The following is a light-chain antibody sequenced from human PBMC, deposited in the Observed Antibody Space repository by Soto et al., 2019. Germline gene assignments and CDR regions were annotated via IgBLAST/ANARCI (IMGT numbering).Light chain of an antibody. Sequence: DTVMTQTPLSSPVTLGQPASISCTSSQSLLHSDGATYLSWFQQRPGQPPRLLIYRVSNRFSGVPDRFSGSGAETNFTLKISRVEAEDAGIYYCMQASQFPPYTFGRGTRLEIK. CDR2: RVS. J-gene: IGKJ2*01. V-gene: IGKV2-24*01. CDR3: MQASQFPPYT. CDR1: QSLLHSDGATY.